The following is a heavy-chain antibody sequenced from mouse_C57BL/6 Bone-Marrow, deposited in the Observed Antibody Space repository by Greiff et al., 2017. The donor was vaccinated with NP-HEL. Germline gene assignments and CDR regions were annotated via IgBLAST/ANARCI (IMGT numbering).Heavy chain of an antibody. V-gene: IGHV7-3*01. CDR3: ARSVPLTWGFAD. D-gene: IGHD4-1*01. CDR1: GFTFTDYY. Sequence: EVQVVESGGGLVQPGGSLSLSCAASGFTFTDYYMSWVRQPPGKALEWLGFIRNKANGYTTEYSASVQGRFTISRDNSQSSLYLQMNALRAEDSATDYCARSVPLTWGFADWGQGTLVTVSA. CDR2: IRNKANGYTT. J-gene: IGHJ3*01.